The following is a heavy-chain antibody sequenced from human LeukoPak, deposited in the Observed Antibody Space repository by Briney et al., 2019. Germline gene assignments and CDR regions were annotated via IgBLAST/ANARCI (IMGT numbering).Heavy chain of an antibody. D-gene: IGHD3-22*01. J-gene: IGHJ4*02. V-gene: IGHV3-21*01. CDR3: ARDEGYYDGSGVFDY. CDR2: ISSSSSYI. Sequence: PGGSLRLSCAASGFTFSSYSMNWVRQAPGKGLEWVSSISSSSSYIYYADSVKGRFTISRDNSKNTLYLQMDSLRAEDTAVYYCARDEGYYDGSGVFDYWGQGTLVTVSS. CDR1: GFTFSSYS.